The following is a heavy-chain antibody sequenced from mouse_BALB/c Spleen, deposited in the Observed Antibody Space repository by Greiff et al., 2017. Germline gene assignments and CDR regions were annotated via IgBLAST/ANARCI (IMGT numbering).Heavy chain of an antibody. CDR1: GYSFTSYW. Sequence: VHLVESGPQLVRPGASVKISCKASGYSFTSYWMHWVKQRPGQGLEWIGMIDPSDSETRLNQKFKDKATLTVDKSSSTAYMQLSSPTSEDSAVYYCAREKGWYFDVWGAGTTVTVSS. CDR2: IDPSDSET. CDR3: AREKGWYFDV. V-gene: IGHV1S126*01. J-gene: IGHJ1*01.